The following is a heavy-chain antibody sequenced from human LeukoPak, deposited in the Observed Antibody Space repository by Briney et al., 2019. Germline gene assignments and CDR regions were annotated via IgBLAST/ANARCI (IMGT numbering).Heavy chain of an antibody. CDR1: GFTFSSNY. J-gene: IGHJ4*02. D-gene: IGHD6-19*01. V-gene: IGHV3-53*01. CDR3: ARIGPNGSGWFPFDY. Sequence: PGGSLRLSCAASGFTFSSNYMSWVRQAPGKGLECVSVIYSGGSTDYADSVKGRFTISRDNSKNTRYLQMNSLRAEDTAVYYCARIGPNGSGWFPFDYWGQGTLVTVSS. CDR2: IYSGGST.